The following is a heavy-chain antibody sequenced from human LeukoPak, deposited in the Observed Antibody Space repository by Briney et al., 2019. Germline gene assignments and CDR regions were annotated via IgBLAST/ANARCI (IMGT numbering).Heavy chain of an antibody. D-gene: IGHD3-10*01. V-gene: IGHV4-31*03. CDR3: ARVPPDMVRGVPYDY. J-gene: IGHJ4*02. CDR2: IHHTGST. Sequence: PSETLSLTCTVSGGSIRSGGFYWSWIRQHPGKGLEWIGYIHHTGSTYYNPSLKSRLSISVDTPKNQFSLRLSSVTAADTAVYYCARVPPDMVRGVPYDYWGQGTLVTVSS. CDR1: GGSIRSGGFY.